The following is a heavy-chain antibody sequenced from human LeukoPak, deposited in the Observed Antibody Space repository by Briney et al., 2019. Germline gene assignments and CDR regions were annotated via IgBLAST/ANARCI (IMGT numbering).Heavy chain of an antibody. V-gene: IGHV1-24*01. J-gene: IGHJ4*02. Sequence: VASVKVSCKVSGYTLTELSMHWVRQAPGKGLEWMGGFDPEDGETIYAQKFQGRVTMTEDTSTDTAYMELCSLRSEDTAVYYCATSSHDSSGYYYVRYFDYWGQGTLVTVSS. CDR1: GYTLTELS. D-gene: IGHD3-22*01. CDR2: FDPEDGET. CDR3: ATSSHDSSGYYYVRYFDY.